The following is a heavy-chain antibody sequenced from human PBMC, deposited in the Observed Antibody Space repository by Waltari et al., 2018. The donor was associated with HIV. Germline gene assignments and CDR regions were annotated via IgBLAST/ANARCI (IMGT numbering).Heavy chain of an antibody. CDR3: VTDAVAVPLDTAY. J-gene: IGHJ4*02. CDR2: IKSKNDGGTI. D-gene: IGHD2-21*01. V-gene: IGHV3-15*01. Sequence: EVHLVASGGGLVKHGGTHRVHCTVPGFTFSNAWMIWVRQAPGKGLEWLGRIKSKNDGGTIDYAAPVKDRFTILRDDSKHTLYLEMSSLKIEDTGIYYCVTDAVAVPLDTAYWGQGTLVTVSS. CDR1: GFTFSNAW.